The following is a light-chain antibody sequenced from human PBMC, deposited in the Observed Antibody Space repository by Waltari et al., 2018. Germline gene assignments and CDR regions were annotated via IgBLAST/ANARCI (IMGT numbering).Light chain of an antibody. V-gene: IGKV1-9*01. CDR3: QQLSTYPQT. CDR1: QGIASY. CDR2: AAS. Sequence: IQFTQSPPSLSASVGDRVTIPCRASQGIASYLAWYQQKPGEAPKLLIHAASTLQSGVPSRFSGSGFGTDFTLTISSLQPEDFATYYCQQLSTYPQTFGQGTKLEIK. J-gene: IGKJ2*01.